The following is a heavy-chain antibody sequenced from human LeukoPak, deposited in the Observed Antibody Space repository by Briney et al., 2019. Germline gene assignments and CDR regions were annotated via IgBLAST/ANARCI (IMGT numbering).Heavy chain of an antibody. CDR2: INPNSGGT. CDR1: GDTFTGYY. J-gene: IGHJ4*02. V-gene: IGHV1-2*02. D-gene: IGHD3-22*01. CDR3: ARDYYDSSGYYYDDY. Sequence: GASVKVSCKASGDTFTGYYMHWVRQAPGQGLEWMGWINPNSGGTNYAQKFQGRVTMTRDTSISTAYMELSRLRSDDTAVYYCARDYYDSSGYYYDDYWGQGTLVTVSS.